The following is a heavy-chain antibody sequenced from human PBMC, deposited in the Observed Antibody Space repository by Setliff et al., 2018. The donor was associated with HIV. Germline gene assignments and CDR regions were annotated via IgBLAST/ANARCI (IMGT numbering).Heavy chain of an antibody. Sequence: PSETLSLTCAVYGGPSTDHYWNWIRQSPGMGLEWIAEIHHTGYINYNPSLKSRVTISVDTSKNQFSLKLSSVTAADTAVYWCAREDSSYHYFDSWGQGMLVTVSS. CDR1: GGPSTDHY. D-gene: IGHD3-22*01. J-gene: IGHJ4*02. CDR2: IHHTGYI. V-gene: IGHV4-34*01. CDR3: AREDSSYHYFDS.